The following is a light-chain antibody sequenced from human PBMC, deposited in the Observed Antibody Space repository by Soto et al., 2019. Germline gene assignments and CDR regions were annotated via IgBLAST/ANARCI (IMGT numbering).Light chain of an antibody. J-gene: IGKJ1*01. V-gene: IGKV1-39*01. CDR3: QQSYSTLPWT. Sequence: DIQMTQSPSSLSASVGDRVTITCPASQSISSYLNWYQQKPGKAPKLLIYAASSLQSGVPSRFSGSGSGTDFTLTISSLQPEDFATYYCQQSYSTLPWTFGQGTKVEIK. CDR2: AAS. CDR1: QSISSY.